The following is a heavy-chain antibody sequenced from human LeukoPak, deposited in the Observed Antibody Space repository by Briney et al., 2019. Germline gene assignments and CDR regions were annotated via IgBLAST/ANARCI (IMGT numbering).Heavy chain of an antibody. CDR1: GGSISSRSYY. J-gene: IGHJ6*02. CDR3: AAPATPYYYYGMDV. Sequence: SQTLSLTCTVSGGSISSRSYYWNWIRQPAGKGLEWIGHIYTSGSTYYNPSLKSRVTISGDTSKNQFSLKLSSVTAADTAVYYCAAPATPYYYYGMDVWGQGTTVTVSS. V-gene: IGHV4-61*09. CDR2: IYTSGST.